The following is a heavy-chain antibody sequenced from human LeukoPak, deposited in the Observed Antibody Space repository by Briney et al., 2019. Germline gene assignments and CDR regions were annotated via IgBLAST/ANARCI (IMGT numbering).Heavy chain of an antibody. CDR2: INHSGST. D-gene: IGHD2-2*01. CDR3: ARGQDIVVVPAEGWFDP. J-gene: IGHJ5*02. CDR1: GGSFSGYY. Sequence: SETLSLTCAVYGGSFSGYYWSWIRQPPGKGLECIGEINHSGSTNYNPSLKSRVTISVDTSKNQFSLKLSSVTAADTAVYYCARGQDIVVVPAEGWFDPWGQGTLVTVSS. V-gene: IGHV4-34*01.